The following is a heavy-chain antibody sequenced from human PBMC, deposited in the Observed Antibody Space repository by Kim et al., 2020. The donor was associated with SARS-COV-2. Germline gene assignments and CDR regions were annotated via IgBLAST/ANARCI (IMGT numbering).Heavy chain of an antibody. J-gene: IGHJ5*02. V-gene: IGHV4-34*01. CDR1: GVSFSGYY. CDR2: INHSGST. CDR3: ARGRGYFDWLCSANWFDT. Sequence: SETLSLTCAVYGVSFSGYYWSWIRQPPGKGLEWIGEINHSGSTNYNPSLKSRVTISVDTSKNQFSLKLSSVTAADTAVYYCARGRGYFDWLCSANWFDTWGQGTLVTVSS. D-gene: IGHD3-9*01.